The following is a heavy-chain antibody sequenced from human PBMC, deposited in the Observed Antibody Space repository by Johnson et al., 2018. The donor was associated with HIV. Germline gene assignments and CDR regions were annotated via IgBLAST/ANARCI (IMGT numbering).Heavy chain of an antibody. D-gene: IGHD5-18*01. V-gene: IGHV3-20*04. J-gene: IGHJ3*02. CDR1: GFTFDDHG. CDR2: INWNGGRT. Sequence: EVQLVESGGGVVRPGGSLRLSCAASGFTFDDHGMSWVRQGSGKGLEWVSGINWNGGRTGYADSVKGRFTISRDNAKKSLYLQMNSLRAQDTALYYCLRCVGVYGYDECDAFDIWGQGTMVTISS. CDR3: LRCVGVYGYDECDAFDI.